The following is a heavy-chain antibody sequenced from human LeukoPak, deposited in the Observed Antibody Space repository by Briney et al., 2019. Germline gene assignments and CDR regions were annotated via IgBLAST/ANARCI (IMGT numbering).Heavy chain of an antibody. CDR1: GYTFTSYD. CDR3: ARSDDYSNYDWFDP. J-gene: IGHJ5*02. Sequence: ASVKVSCKASGYTFTSYDINWVRQAIGQGVEWMGWMNPNSGNTGYAQKFQGRVTMTRNTSISTAYMELSSLRSEDTAVYYCARSDDYSNYDWFDPWGQGTLVTVSS. D-gene: IGHD4-11*01. CDR2: MNPNSGNT. V-gene: IGHV1-8*01.